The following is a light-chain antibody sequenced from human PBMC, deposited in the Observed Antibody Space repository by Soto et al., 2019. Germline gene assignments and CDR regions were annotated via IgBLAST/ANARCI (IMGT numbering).Light chain of an antibody. V-gene: IGLV2-14*01. CDR3: SSYTSSSTLLYV. CDR2: DVS. CDR1: SSDVGGYNY. Sequence: QSVLTQPASVSGSPGQSITISCTGTSSDVGGYNYVSWYQQHPGKAPKLMIYDVSNRPSGVSNRFSGSKSGNTASLTISGLQAEDEAGYYCSSYTSSSTLLYVFGTGTRSPS. J-gene: IGLJ1*01.